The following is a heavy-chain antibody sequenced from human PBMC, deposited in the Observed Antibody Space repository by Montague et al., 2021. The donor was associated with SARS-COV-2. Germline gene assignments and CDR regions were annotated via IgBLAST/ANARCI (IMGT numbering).Heavy chain of an antibody. CDR1: GSAFSNYW. CDR2: IKPDGSGQ. CDR3: ARSLFSSGSF. J-gene: IGHJ4*02. V-gene: IGHV3-7*01. Sequence: SLRLSWAAPGSAFSNYWMNWARQAPGKGLEWVASIKPDGSGQNYVDSVKGRFTISRDNAKKSLYLQMNSLRVDDTAVYYCARSLFSSGSFWGQGTLVTVSS. D-gene: IGHD3-10*01.